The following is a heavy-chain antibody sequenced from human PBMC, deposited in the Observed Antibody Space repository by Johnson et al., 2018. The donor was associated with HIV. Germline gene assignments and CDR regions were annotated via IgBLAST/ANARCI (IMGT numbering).Heavy chain of an antibody. CDR3: ARWGVVTPHAFDI. Sequence: QVQLVESGGGVVQPGRSLRLSCAASGFTFSSYAMHWVRQAPGKGLEWVSLISWDGGSTYYADSVKGRFTISRDNSKNTLYLQMNSLRAEDTAVYYCARWGVVTPHAFDIWGQGTMVTVSS. CDR2: ISWDGGST. J-gene: IGHJ3*02. CDR1: GFTFSSYA. D-gene: IGHD4-23*01. V-gene: IGHV3-NL1*01.